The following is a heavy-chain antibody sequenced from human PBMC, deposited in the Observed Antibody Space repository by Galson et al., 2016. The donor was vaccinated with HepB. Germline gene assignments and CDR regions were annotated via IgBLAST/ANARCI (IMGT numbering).Heavy chain of an antibody. V-gene: IGHV3-64*04. J-gene: IGHJ4*02. CDR2: VSADGFAT. CDR1: GFTFNHYA. CDR3: ARLYFGSGGAVDY. Sequence: SLRLSCAASGFTFNHYALHWVRQAPGKGPEYVSTVSADGFATYYADSVKGRFTIARDNSKNTLYLQMNSLRAEDTAVYYCARLYFGSGGAVDYWGQGTLVTVSS. D-gene: IGHD3-10*01.